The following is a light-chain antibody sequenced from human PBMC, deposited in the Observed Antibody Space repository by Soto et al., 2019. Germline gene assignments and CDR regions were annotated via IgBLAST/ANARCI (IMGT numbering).Light chain of an antibody. CDR2: DVS. J-gene: IGLJ2*01. CDR3: CSYAGSYTVL. Sequence: QSALTQPRSVSGSPGQSVTISCTGTSSDVGYYNYVSWYQHHPGRAPKLMIYDVSRRPSGVPDRFSGSKSGNTASLTISGLQAEDEADYFCCSYAGSYTVLFGGGTQLTVL. V-gene: IGLV2-11*01. CDR1: SSDVGYYNY.